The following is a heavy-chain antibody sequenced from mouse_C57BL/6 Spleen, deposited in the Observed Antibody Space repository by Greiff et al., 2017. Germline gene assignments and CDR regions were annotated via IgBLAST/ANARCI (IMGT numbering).Heavy chain of an antibody. CDR1: GFTFSSYA. J-gene: IGHJ2*01. V-gene: IGHV5-4*03. CDR3: ARGGLDYDYDGDY. D-gene: IGHD2-4*01. Sequence: EVKLMESGGGLVKPGGSLKLSCAASGFTFSSYAMSWVRQTPEKRLEWVATISDGGSYTYYPDNVKGRFTISRDNAKNNLYLQMSHLKSEDTAMYYCARGGLDYDYDGDYWGQGTTLTVSS. CDR2: ISDGGSYT.